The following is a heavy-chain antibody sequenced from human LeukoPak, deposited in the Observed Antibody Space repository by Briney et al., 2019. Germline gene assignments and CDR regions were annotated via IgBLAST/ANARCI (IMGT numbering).Heavy chain of an antibody. J-gene: IGHJ6*02. CDR2: INPNSGGT. D-gene: IGHD2-2*01. CDR1: GYTFTGYY. V-gene: IGHV1-2*02. Sequence: GASVKVSCKASGYTFTGYYMHWVRQAPGQGLEWMGWINPNSGGTNYAQKFQGRVTMTRDTSISTAYMELSRLRSDDTAVYYCAKGYCSSTSCYFHYYGMDVWGQGTTVTVSS. CDR3: AKGYCSSTSCYFHYYGMDV.